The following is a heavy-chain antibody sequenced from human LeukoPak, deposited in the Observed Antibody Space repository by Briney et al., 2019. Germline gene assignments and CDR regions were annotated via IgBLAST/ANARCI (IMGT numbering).Heavy chain of an antibody. V-gene: IGHV4-39*07. CDR2: IYYRGNT. CDR3: ARGPYSSGWFSSGFGYYYYMDV. J-gene: IGHJ6*03. D-gene: IGHD6-19*01. CDR1: GGSISTSSYF. Sequence: NPSETLSLTCTVSGGSISTSSYFWGWIRQPPGKGLEWIGGIYYRGNTYFNSSLKSRVTMSVDTSKNQFSLKLTSVTAADTAVYYCARGPYSSGWFSSGFGYYYYMDVWGKGTTVTISS.